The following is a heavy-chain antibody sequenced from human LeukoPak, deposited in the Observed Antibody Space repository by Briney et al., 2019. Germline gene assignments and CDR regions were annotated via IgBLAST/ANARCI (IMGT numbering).Heavy chain of an antibody. V-gene: IGHV3-23*01. J-gene: IGHJ4*02. CDR1: GVTFSSYA. D-gene: IGHD2-21*02. CDR3: AKVAYCGGDCYVFPDY. CDR2: ISGSGGST. Sequence: GGSLRLSCAASGVTFSSYAMSWVRQAPGKGLEWVSAISGSGGSTYYADSVKGRFTISRDNSKNTPYLQMNSLRAEDTAVYYCAKVAYCGGDCYVFPDYWGQGTLVTVSS.